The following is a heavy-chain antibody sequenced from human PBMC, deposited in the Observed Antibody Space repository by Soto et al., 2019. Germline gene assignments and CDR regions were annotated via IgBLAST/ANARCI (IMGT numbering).Heavy chain of an antibody. D-gene: IGHD3-22*01. V-gene: IGHV1-2*02. J-gene: IGHJ4*02. Sequence: GASVKVSCKASGYTFTGYYVHWVRQAPGQGLEWMGWINPNSGGTKSAQKFQGRVTMTRDTYINTAYMELSRLRSDDTAVYYCARRKGDYYDSSGYHYYFDYWGQGTLVTVSS. CDR3: ARRKGDYYDSSGYHYYFDY. CDR2: INPNSGGT. CDR1: GYTFTGYY.